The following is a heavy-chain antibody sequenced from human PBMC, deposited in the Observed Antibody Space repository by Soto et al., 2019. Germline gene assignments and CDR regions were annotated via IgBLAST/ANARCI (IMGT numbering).Heavy chain of an antibody. D-gene: IGHD1-26*01. CDR2: ISGSGGST. CDR3: AKDHPSPSLSYGLFYY. V-gene: IGHV3-23*01. CDR1: GFTFSSYA. J-gene: IGHJ4*02. Sequence: EVQLLESGGGLVQPGGSLRLSCAASGFTFSSYAMSWVRQAPGKGLEWVSAISGSGGSTYYADSVKGRFTISRDNSMKTLYLQMNSLRAEDTAVYYCAKDHPSPSLSYGLFYYWGQGTLVTVSS.